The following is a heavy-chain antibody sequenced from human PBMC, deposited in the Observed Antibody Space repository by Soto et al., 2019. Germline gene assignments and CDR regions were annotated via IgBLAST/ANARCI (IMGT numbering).Heavy chain of an antibody. D-gene: IGHD6-13*01. CDR1: GYTFTSYH. Sequence: ASVKVSCKASGYTFTSYHVHWVRQAPGQGLEWMGIINPSGGSTSYAQKFEGRLTMTRDTSTSTVYMELSSLRSEDTAVYYCARGAAAGKSYFGYWGQGTLVTVSS. CDR2: INPSGGST. J-gene: IGHJ4*02. V-gene: IGHV1-46*01. CDR3: ARGAAAGKSYFGY.